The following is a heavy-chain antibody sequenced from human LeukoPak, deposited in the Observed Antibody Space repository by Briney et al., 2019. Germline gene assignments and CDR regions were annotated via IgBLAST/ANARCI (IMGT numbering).Heavy chain of an antibody. J-gene: IGHJ5*02. Sequence: ASVKVSCKASGGTFSSYAISWVRQAPGQGLEWMGGIIPIFGTANYAQKFQGRVTITADESTSTAYMELSSLKSEDTAVYYCARGRMGYCSGGSCYNWFAPWGQGTLVTVSS. V-gene: IGHV1-69*13. CDR1: GGTFSSYA. CDR3: ARGRMGYCSGGSCYNWFAP. D-gene: IGHD2-15*01. CDR2: IIPIFGTA.